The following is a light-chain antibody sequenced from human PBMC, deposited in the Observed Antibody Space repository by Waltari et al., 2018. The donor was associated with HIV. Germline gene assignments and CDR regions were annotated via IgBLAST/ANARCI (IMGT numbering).Light chain of an antibody. CDR2: RNN. J-gene: IGLJ3*02. Sequence: QSVLTQPPSASGVPGQRVTMSCSGSSSNIGGNYVYWYQHLPGSAPKLLISRNNNRPSGVPDRFSGSKSGTSASLAISGLRSEDEADYYCAAWDDSLSGVLFGGGTKLTVL. CDR1: SSNIGGNY. V-gene: IGLV1-47*01. CDR3: AAWDDSLSGVL.